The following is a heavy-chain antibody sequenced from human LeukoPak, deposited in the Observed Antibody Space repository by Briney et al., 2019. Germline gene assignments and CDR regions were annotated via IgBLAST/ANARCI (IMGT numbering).Heavy chain of an antibody. CDR3: AKPSYQLLAYYFDY. Sequence: GGSLRLSCAASGFTFSSYGMHWVRQAPGKGLEWVAFIRYDGSNKYYADSMKGRFTISRDNSKNTLYLQMNSLRAEDTAVYYCAKPSYQLLAYYFDYWGQGTLVTVSS. D-gene: IGHD2-2*01. CDR1: GFTFSSYG. J-gene: IGHJ4*02. CDR2: IRYDGSNK. V-gene: IGHV3-30*02.